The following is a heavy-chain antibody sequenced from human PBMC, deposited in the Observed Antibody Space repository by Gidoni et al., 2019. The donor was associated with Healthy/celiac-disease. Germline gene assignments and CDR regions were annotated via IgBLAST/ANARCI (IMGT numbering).Heavy chain of an antibody. CDR3: ARSGEELGPFDH. Sequence: QVQLVQSGADVKKPGASVKVSCRASGDTFTGYYIHWVRQAPGQGLEWMGWINPNTGGTKYAQKFQGRVTMTRDTSISTAYMELSRLTSDDTAVFYCARSGEELGPFDHWGQGTLVTVSS. CDR2: INPNTGGT. D-gene: IGHD7-27*01. CDR1: GDTFTGYY. V-gene: IGHV1-2*02. J-gene: IGHJ4*02.